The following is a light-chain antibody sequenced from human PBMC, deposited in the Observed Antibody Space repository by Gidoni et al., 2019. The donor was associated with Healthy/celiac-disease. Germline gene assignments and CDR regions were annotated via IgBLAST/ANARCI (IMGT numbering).Light chain of an antibody. CDR1: NIGSKS. V-gene: IGLV3-21*02. J-gene: IGLJ2*01. CDR2: DDS. Sequence: SYVLTQQPPVAAAPGQTARITCGGNNIGSKSVHWYQQKPGQAPVLVVYDDSDRPSGIPERFSGSNSGNTATLTISRVEAGDEADYYCQVWDSSSDHRVFGGGTKLTVL. CDR3: QVWDSSSDHRV.